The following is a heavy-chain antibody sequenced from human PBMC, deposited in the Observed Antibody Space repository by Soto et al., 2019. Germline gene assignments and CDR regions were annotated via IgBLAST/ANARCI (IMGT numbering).Heavy chain of an antibody. Sequence: GGSLRLXCAASGFTFSDYYMSWIRQAPGKGLEWVSYISSRSSTIFYADSVKGRFTISRDNVKNSLYLQMNSLRAEDTAMYYCARQVYSGSGSYSSLAQTAYFDYWGQGTLVTVSS. CDR2: ISSRSSTI. CDR1: GFTFSDYY. J-gene: IGHJ4*02. CDR3: ARQVYSGSGSYSSLAQTAYFDY. D-gene: IGHD3-10*01. V-gene: IGHV3-11*01.